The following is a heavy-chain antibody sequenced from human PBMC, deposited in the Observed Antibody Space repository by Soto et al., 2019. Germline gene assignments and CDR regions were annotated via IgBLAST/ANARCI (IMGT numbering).Heavy chain of an antibody. J-gene: IGHJ4*02. CDR1: GFTFSSYG. CDR2: ISYDGSNK. V-gene: IGHV3-30*18. Sequence: PGGSLRLSCAASGFTFSSYGMHWVRQAPGKGLEWVAVISYDGSNKYYADSVKGRFTISRDNSKNTLYLQMNSLRAEDTAVYYCAKSARPCSGGSCYTDYWGQGTLVTVSS. D-gene: IGHD2-15*01. CDR3: AKSARPCSGGSCYTDY.